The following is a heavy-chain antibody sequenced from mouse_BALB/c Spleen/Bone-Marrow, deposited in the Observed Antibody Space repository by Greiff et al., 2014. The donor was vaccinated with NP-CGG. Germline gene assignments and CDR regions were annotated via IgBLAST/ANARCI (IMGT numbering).Heavy chain of an antibody. D-gene: IGHD2-3*01. CDR1: GFDFSSYW. V-gene: IGHV4-1*02. CDR3: ARLGYYSAMDD. J-gene: IGHJ4*01. Sequence: EVKVVESGGGLVQPGGSLKLSCAASGFDFSSYWMSWVRQAPGQGLEWIGEINTDSSTINYTTSLKDKFIISRDNAKNTLYLQMSKVRSEDTALYYCARLGYYSAMDDWGQGTSVTVSS. CDR2: INTDSSTI.